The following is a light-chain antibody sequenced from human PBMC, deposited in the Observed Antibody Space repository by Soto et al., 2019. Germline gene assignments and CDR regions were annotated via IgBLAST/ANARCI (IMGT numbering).Light chain of an antibody. V-gene: IGKV1-16*01. CDR1: QSISNY. Sequence: EIQMTQSPSSMSTSVGDRVTITCRASQSISNYLAWYQQKPGRAPKFLIYDASSLESRVPSRFSGSGSGTEFTLTISNLQPDDFATYYCQQYDNYPLTFGGRTKVDIK. CDR3: QQYDNYPLT. CDR2: DAS. J-gene: IGKJ4*01.